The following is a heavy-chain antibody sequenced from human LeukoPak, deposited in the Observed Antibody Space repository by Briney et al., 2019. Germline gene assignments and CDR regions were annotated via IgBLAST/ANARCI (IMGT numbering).Heavy chain of an antibody. CDR2: ISAYNGNT. CDR3: ARLERYCSSTSCLGGGWFDP. V-gene: IGHV1-18*01. J-gene: IGHJ5*02. Sequence: ASVKVSCKASGYTFTSYGISWVRQAPGQGLEWMGWISAYNGNTNYAQKLQGRVTMTTDTSTSTAYMELRSLRSDDTAVYYCARLERYCSSTSCLGGGWFDPWGQGTLVTVSS. D-gene: IGHD2-2*01. CDR1: GYTFTSYG.